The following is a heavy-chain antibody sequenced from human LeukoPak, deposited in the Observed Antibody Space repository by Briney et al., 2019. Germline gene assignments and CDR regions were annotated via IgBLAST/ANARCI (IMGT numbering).Heavy chain of an antibody. D-gene: IGHD2-15*01. CDR1: GYSFTSYW. J-gene: IGHJ4*02. CDR3: ARGRGYCSGGSCYYFDY. V-gene: IGHV5-51*01. CDR2: IYPGDSDA. Sequence: GESLKIPCKGSGYSFTSYWIGWVRQLPGKGLKWMGIIYPGDSDARYSPSFQGQVTISADKSISTAYLQWSSLKASDTAMYYCARGRGYCSGGSCYYFDYWGQGTLVTVSS.